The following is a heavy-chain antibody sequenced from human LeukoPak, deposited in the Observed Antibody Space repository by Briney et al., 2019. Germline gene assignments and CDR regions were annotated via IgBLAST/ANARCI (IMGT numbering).Heavy chain of an antibody. J-gene: IGHJ4*02. CDR3: AREVVLWFGELWNYFDY. Sequence: SETLSLTCTVSGGSISSYYWSWIRRPAGKGLEWIGRIYTSGSTNYNPSLKSRVTMSVDTSKNQFSLKLSSVTAADTAVYYCAREVVLWFGELWNYFDYWGQGTLVTVSS. D-gene: IGHD3-10*01. V-gene: IGHV4-4*07. CDR2: IYTSGST. CDR1: GGSISSYY.